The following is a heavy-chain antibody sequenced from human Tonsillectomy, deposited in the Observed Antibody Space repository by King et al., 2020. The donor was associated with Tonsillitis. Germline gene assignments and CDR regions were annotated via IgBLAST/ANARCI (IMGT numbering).Heavy chain of an antibody. CDR1: GYSISSGYY. CDR3: AGGRTDLAY. CDR2: MYHTGSS. Sequence: VQLQESGPGLVKPSETLSLTCAVSGYSISSGYYWGWIRQPPGKGLEWIGSMYHTGSSYYNPSLKSLVTISVDTSKNQFSLKLNSVTASDRAVYYCAGGRTDLAYWGQGTLVTVSS. D-gene: IGHD1-1*01. V-gene: IGHV4-38-2*01. J-gene: IGHJ4*02.